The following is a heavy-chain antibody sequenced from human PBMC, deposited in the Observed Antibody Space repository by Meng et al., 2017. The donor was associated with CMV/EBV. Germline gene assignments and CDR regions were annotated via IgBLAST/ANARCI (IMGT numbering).Heavy chain of an antibody. CDR3: ASGGVVVPDY. Sequence: GESLKISCAASGFTVSSNYMSWVRQAPGKGLEWVSVIYSGGSTYYADSVQGRFTISRDNSKNTLYLQMNSLRAEDTAVYYCASGGVVVPDYWGQGTLVTVSS. D-gene: IGHD2-2*01. J-gene: IGHJ4*02. V-gene: IGHV3-53*01. CDR2: IYSGGST. CDR1: GFTVSSNY.